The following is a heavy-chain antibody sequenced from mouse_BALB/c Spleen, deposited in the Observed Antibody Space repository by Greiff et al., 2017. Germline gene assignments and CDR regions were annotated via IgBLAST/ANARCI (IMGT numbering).Heavy chain of an antibody. V-gene: IGHV1S81*02. J-gene: IGHJ4*01. CDR1: GYTFTSYY. CDR2: INPSNGGT. Sequence: VQLQQSGAELVKPGASVKLSCKASGYTFTSYYMYWVKQRPGQGLEWIGGINPSNGGTNFNEKFKSKATLTVDKSSSTAYMQLSSLTSEDSAVYYCTRRLAYAMDYWGQGTSVTVSS. CDR3: TRRLAYAMDY.